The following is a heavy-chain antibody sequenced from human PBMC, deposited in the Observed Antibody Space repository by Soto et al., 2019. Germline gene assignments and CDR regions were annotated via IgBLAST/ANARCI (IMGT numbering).Heavy chain of an antibody. CDR1: GFTFTSSA. D-gene: IGHD6-19*01. V-gene: IGHV1-58*01. CDR3: AADIAVAGTYGY. Sequence: SVKVSCKASGFTFTSSAVQWVRQARGQRLEWIGWIVVGSGNTNYAQKFQERVTITRDMSTSTAYMELSSLRSEDTAVYYCAADIAVAGTYGYWGQGTLVTVSS. CDR2: IVVGSGNT. J-gene: IGHJ4*02.